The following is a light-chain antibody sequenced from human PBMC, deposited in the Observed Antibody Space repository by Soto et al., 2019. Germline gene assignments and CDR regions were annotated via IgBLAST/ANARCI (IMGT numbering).Light chain of an antibody. Sequence: EIVLTQSPGTLSLSPGESATLSCRASQSVSTSYLAWYQQRPGQAPRLLIYGASNRATGIPDRFSGSGSGTDFTLTISRLEPEDFAVYYCQQYDNSPGYTFGQGTKLEIK. CDR3: QQYDNSPGYT. CDR2: GAS. V-gene: IGKV3-20*01. J-gene: IGKJ2*01. CDR1: QSVSTSY.